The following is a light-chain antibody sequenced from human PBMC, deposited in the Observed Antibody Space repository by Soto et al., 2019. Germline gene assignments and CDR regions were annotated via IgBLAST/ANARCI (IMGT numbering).Light chain of an antibody. CDR2: EAT. Sequence: QFALTQPASVSGSPGQSITISCTGTSSDVMTYNLVSWYQQHPGEAPKLMIYEATKRPSGVSNRFSGSKSGDTASLTISGLQAEDEAAYYCCSYAVSSIWVFGEGTKLTVL. CDR1: SSDVMTYNL. V-gene: IGLV2-23*01. J-gene: IGLJ3*02. CDR3: CSYAVSSIWV.